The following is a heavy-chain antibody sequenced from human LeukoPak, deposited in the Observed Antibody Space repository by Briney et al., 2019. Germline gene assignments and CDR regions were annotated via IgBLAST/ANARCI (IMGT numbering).Heavy chain of an antibody. CDR1: GGSISSSSYY. D-gene: IGHD6-13*01. Sequence: SETLSLTCTVSGGSISSSSYYWGWIRQPPGKGLEWIGSIYYSGNTYYNPSLKSRVTISVDTSKNQFSLKLSSVTAADTAVYYCARLFSSSWYRGAFDLWGQGTLVTVSP. CDR2: IYYSGNT. V-gene: IGHV4-39*01. CDR3: ARLFSSSWYRGAFDL. J-gene: IGHJ4*02.